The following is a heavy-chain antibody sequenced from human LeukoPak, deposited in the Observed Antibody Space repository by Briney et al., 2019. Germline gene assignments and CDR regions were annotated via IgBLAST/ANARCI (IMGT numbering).Heavy chain of an antibody. CDR3: ARWFQVDTAMVPEDYFDY. Sequence: KTGESLKISCKGSGYSFTSYWIGWVRQMPGKGLEWMGIIYPGDSDTRYSPSFQGQVTISADKSISTAYLQWSSLKASDTAMYYCARWFQVDTAMVPEDYFDYWGQGTLVTVSS. CDR1: GYSFTSYW. D-gene: IGHD5-18*01. CDR2: IYPGDSDT. J-gene: IGHJ4*02. V-gene: IGHV5-51*01.